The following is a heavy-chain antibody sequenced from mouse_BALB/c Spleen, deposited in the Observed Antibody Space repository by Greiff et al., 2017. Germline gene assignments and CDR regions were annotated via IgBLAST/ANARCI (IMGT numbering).Heavy chain of an antibody. D-gene: IGHD2-2*01. CDR1: GYTFTSYY. Sequence: QVQLKQPGAELVKPGASVKLSCKASGYTFTSYYMYWVKQRPGQGLEWIGGINPSNGGTNFNEKFKSKATLTVDKSSSTAYMQLSSLTSEDSAVYYCTISLRVYGYAWFAYWGQGTLVTVSA. CDR2: INPSNGGT. J-gene: IGHJ3*01. CDR3: TISLRVYGYAWFAY. V-gene: IGHV1S16*01.